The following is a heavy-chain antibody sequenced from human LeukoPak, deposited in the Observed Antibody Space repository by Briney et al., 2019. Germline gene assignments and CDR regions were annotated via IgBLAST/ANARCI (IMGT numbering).Heavy chain of an antibody. CDR3: ARGIAVADYYYYYYMDV. CDR2: IYYSGST. Sequence: TSETLSLTCTASGGSISSYYWSWIRQPPGKGLEWIGYIYYSGSTNYNPSLKSRVTISVDTSKNQFSLKLSSVTAADTAVYYCARGIAVADYYYYYYMDVWGKGTTVTISS. J-gene: IGHJ6*03. D-gene: IGHD6-19*01. CDR1: GGSISSYY. V-gene: IGHV4-59*01.